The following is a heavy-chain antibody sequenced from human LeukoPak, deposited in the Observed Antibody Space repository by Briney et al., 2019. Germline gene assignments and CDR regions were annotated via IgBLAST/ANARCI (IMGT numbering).Heavy chain of an antibody. V-gene: IGHV4-59*01. Sequence: PSETLSLTCTVSGGSISSYYWSWIRQPPGKGLEWIGYIYYSGSTNYNPSLKSRVTISVDTSKNQFSLKLTSVTATDTAVYYCARTTEGGYTYGYFYYYYMDVWGKGTTVTISS. J-gene: IGHJ6*03. CDR2: IYYSGST. D-gene: IGHD5-18*01. CDR1: GGSISSYY. CDR3: ARTTEGGYTYGYFYYYYMDV.